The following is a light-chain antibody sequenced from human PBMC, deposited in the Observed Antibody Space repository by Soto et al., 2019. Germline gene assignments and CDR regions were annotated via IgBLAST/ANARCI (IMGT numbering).Light chain of an antibody. J-gene: IGLJ1*01. CDR2: DVS. CDR3: CSYAGSYTVYV. Sequence: QSVLTQPRSVSGSPGQSVTISCTGTSSDVGGYNYVSWYQQHPGEAPKLMIYDVSKRPSGVPDRFSGSKSGNTASLTISGLQAEDEADYYCCSYAGSYTVYVFGTGTKVTVL. V-gene: IGLV2-11*01. CDR1: SSDVGGYNY.